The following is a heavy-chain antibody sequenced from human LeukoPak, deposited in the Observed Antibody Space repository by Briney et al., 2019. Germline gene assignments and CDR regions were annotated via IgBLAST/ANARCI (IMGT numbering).Heavy chain of an antibody. Sequence: GASVKVSCKASGFTFTSSAMQWVRQARGQRLEWIGWIVVGSGNTNYAQKFQERVTITRDMSTSTAYMELSSPRSEDTAVYYCAAALVVAATRYYYYGMDVWGQGTTVTVSS. CDR3: AAALVVAATRYYYYGMDV. V-gene: IGHV1-58*02. CDR1: GFTFTSSA. CDR2: IVVGSGNT. J-gene: IGHJ6*02. D-gene: IGHD2-15*01.